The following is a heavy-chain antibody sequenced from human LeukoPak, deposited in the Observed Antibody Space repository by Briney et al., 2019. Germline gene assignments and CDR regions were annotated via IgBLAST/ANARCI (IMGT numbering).Heavy chain of an antibody. CDR3: ARDKGSGGYYFDD. D-gene: IGHD2-15*01. J-gene: IGHJ4*02. V-gene: IGHV1-69*13. CDR1: GGTFISYA. CDR2: IIPIFGTA. Sequence: ASVKVSCKASGGTFISYAISWVREAPGQGLEWMGGIIPIFGTANYAQKFQGRVTITADESTSTANMELSSLRSEDTAVYYCARDKGSGGYYFDDWGEGTLVTVSS.